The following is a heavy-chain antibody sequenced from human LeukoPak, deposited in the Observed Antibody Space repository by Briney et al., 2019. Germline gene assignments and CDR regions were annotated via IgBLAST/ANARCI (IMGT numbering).Heavy chain of an antibody. CDR3: ARHSSGSSSWNY. V-gene: IGHV1-2*02. Sequence: ASVKVSCKASGYTFTDDYMHWVRQAPGQGLEWVGWINPNGGGTNYAQKLQGRVTMTRDTSISTAYMELSRLRSDDTAVFYCARHSSGSSSWNYWGQGTLVTVSS. CDR2: INPNGGGT. J-gene: IGHJ4*02. D-gene: IGHD6-13*01. CDR1: GYTFTDDY.